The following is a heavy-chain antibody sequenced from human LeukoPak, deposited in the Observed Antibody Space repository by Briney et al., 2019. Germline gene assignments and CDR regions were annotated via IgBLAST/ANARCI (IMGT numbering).Heavy chain of an antibody. D-gene: IGHD7-27*01. CDR3: VRGPPNWGFDY. CDR2: MGSNSGDT. Sequence: ASVKFSCKASGYTFTNYDINWVRQATGQGLEWMGWMGSNSGDTGYAQKFQDRVTMTRDTFISTAYMELNNVRSEDTAVYYCVRGPPNWGFDYWGQGTLVTVSS. V-gene: IGHV1-8*01. J-gene: IGHJ4*02. CDR1: GYTFTNYD.